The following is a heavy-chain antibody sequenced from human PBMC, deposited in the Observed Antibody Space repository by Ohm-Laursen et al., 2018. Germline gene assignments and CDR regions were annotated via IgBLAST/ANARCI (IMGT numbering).Heavy chain of an antibody. D-gene: IGHD1-14*01. V-gene: IGHV3-48*01. J-gene: IGHJ4*02. CDR1: GFTFSSYN. CDR2: ISSSSSTI. CDR3: ASWASGMPGSY. Sequence: GSLRLSCSASGFTFSSYNMNWVRRAPGKGLEWISYISSSSSTIYYADSVKGRFTISRDNAKNSLYLQMNSLRAEDTAVYFCASWASGMPGSYWGQGTLVTVSS.